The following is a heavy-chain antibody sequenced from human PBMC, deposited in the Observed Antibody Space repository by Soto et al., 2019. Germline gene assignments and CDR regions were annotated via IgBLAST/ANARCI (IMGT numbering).Heavy chain of an antibody. Sequence: GASVKVSCKASGYTFTSYYMQWVLQAPGQGLEWMGIINPSGGSTSYAQKFQGRVTMTRDTSTSTVYMELSSLRSEDTAVYYCARDRSFHTTSGFFDYWGQGTVVTVSS. CDR3: ARDRSFHTTSGFFDY. D-gene: IGHD3-3*01. J-gene: IGHJ4*02. CDR2: INPSGGST. CDR1: GYTFTSYY. V-gene: IGHV1-46*01.